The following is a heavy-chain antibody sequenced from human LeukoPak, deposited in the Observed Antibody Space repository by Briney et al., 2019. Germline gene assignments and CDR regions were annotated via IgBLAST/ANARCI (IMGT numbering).Heavy chain of an antibody. Sequence: SETLSLTCTVSGGSISSYYWSWIRQPAGKGLEGIGRIYTSGRTNYNPSLKSRGTISVDTSKNQFSLKLSSVTAADTAVYYCARDYMTTEYYYYMDVWGKGTTVTVSS. CDR2: IYTSGRT. J-gene: IGHJ6*03. CDR3: ARDYMTTEYYYYMDV. V-gene: IGHV4-4*07. CDR1: GGSISSYY. D-gene: IGHD4-11*01.